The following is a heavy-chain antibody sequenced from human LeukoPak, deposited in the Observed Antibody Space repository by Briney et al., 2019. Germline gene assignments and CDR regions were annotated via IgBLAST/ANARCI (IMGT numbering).Heavy chain of an antibody. CDR3: ARVHGSGSGVDY. CDR2: VSPSHTTR. Sequence: ASVKVSCKASGYTFRQYSISWVRQAPGKGLEWMGWVSPSHTTRVYAQQFQGRVTMTADTNTNTVSMELRSLRSDDTAVYYCARVHGSGSGVDYWGQGTLVTVSS. V-gene: IGHV1-18*01. D-gene: IGHD3-10*01. CDR1: GYTFRQYS. J-gene: IGHJ4*02.